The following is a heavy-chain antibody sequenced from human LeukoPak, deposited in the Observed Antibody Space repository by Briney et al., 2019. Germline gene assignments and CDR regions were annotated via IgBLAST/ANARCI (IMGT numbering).Heavy chain of an antibody. D-gene: IGHD5-24*01. CDR2: ITGSGGST. CDR3: AKVYSIDAYNYPFDY. CDR1: GFTFSSYA. Sequence: PGGSLRLSCAASGFTFSSYAMSWVRQAPGKGLDWVSSITGSGGSTYYADSVKGRFTISRDNSKNTLFLQMTSLRAEDTAVYHCAKVYSIDAYNYPFDYWGQGTLDTVSS. J-gene: IGHJ4*02. V-gene: IGHV3-23*01.